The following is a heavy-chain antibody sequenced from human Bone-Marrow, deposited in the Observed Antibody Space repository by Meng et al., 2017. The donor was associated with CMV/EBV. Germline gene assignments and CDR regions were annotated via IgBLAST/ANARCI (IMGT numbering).Heavy chain of an antibody. CDR2: ISSSSSYI. D-gene: IGHD3-10*01. V-gene: IGHV3-21*01. CDR1: GFTFSSYS. J-gene: IGHJ4*02. CDR3: ARDPGSGSYYGGDY. Sequence: ASGFTFSSYSMIWVRHAPGKGLEWVSSISSSSSYIYYADSVKGRFTISRDNAKNSLYLQMNSLRAEDTAVYYCARDPGSGSYYGGDYWGQGTLVTVSS.